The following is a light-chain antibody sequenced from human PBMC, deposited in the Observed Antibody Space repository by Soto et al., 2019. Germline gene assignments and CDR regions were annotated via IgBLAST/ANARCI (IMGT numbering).Light chain of an antibody. CDR2: LGS. J-gene: IGKJ3*01. Sequence: EIVMTQSPFSLPATLGERASISCRSSQSLLHSNGKDFLECYRKKPGQSPQLLIYLGSNRASGVPDRVSGSGSGTDFTLKISRVEAEDVGVYYCMPALQTPCTFGPGTKVDIK. CDR3: MPALQTPCT. V-gene: IGKV2-28*01. CDR1: QSLLHSNGKDF.